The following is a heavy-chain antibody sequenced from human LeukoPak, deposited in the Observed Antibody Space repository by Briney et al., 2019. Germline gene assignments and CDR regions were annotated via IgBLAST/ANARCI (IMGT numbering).Heavy chain of an antibody. V-gene: IGHV1-69*02. CDR2: IIPILGIA. D-gene: IGHD4-23*01. Sequence: SVKVSCKASGGTFSSYTISWVRQATGQGLEWMGRIIPILGIANYAQKFQGRVTITADKSTSTAYMELSSLRSEDTAVYYCARGIVYGGNTRYFDYWGQGALVTVSS. J-gene: IGHJ4*02. CDR1: GGTFSSYT. CDR3: ARGIVYGGNTRYFDY.